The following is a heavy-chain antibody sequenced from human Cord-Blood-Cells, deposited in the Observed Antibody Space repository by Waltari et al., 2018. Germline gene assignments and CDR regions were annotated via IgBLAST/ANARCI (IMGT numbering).Heavy chain of an antibody. J-gene: IGHJ6*02. V-gene: IGHV1-24*01. Sequence: QVEMVQSGAEVKKPGASVKVSCKVSGYTLTELSMHWVRQAPGKGLEWMGGLSCGEGETIYAPKFQGKGNMTKDTSKDTAYIERSSLGSADTAVYYGANALGGYDFFYYGMDVRGQGTTVTVSS. CDR1: GYTLTELS. D-gene: IGHD5-12*01. CDR2: LSCGEGET. CDR3: ANALGGYDFFYYGMDV.